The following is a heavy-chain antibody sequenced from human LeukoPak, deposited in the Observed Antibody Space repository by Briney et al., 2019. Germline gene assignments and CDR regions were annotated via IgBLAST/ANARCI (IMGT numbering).Heavy chain of an antibody. V-gene: IGHV1-69*01. CDR2: IIPIFGTA. CDR1: GGTFSSYA. D-gene: IGHD6-13*01. J-gene: IGHJ4*02. CDR3: ASPPAGIAAALDY. Sequence: SVKVSCKASGGTFSSYAISWVRQAPGQGLEWMGGIIPIFGTANYAQKFQGRVTITADESTSTAYMELSSLRSEDTAVYYCASPPAGIAAALDYWGQGTLVTVSS.